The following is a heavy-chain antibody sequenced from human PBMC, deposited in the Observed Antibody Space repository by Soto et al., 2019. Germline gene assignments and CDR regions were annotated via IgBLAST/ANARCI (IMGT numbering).Heavy chain of an antibody. Sequence: ASVKVSCKASGYSFTNYYMHWVRQAPGQGLEYMGVIDPNGGGTSYAQKFQGRVTMTTDTSTSSASMELRSLRSDDTAVYYCARAWFGDFVYYFDYWGQGTLVTVSS. CDR3: ARAWFGDFVYYFDY. D-gene: IGHD3-10*01. CDR1: GYSFTNYY. CDR2: IDPNGGGT. J-gene: IGHJ4*02. V-gene: IGHV1-46*01.